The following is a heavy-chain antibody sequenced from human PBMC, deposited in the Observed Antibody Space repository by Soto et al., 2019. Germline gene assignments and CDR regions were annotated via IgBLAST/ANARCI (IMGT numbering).Heavy chain of an antibody. CDR1: GYTFTSYY. CDR2: INPSGGST. D-gene: IGHD6-13*01. V-gene: IGHV1-46*01. Sequence: QVQLVQSGAEVKKPGASVKVSCKASGYTFTSYYMHWVRQAPGQGLEWMGIINPSGGSTGSAQKFQSRGNMTRDTSTSTVYMELSSLRSEDTAVYYCARDSGTSSSWHDVAHAGGYWGQGTLVTVSS. CDR3: ARDSGTSSSWHDVAHAGGY. J-gene: IGHJ4*02.